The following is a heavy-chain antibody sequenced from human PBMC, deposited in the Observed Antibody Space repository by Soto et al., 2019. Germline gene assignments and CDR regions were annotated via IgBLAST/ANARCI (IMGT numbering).Heavy chain of an antibody. CDR3: ARRTVNIRTFYSGLKTHCFDY. CDR2: IYYSGST. D-gene: IGHD5-12*01. J-gene: IGHJ4*02. Sequence: SETLSLTCAVSGYSMSSSDYYWGWIRQPPGKGLEWIGSIYYSGSTYYNPSLQSRVAISVDTSKNQFSLKLKSVTAADTAIYYCARRTVNIRTFYSGLKTHCFDYWGQGAPVTVSS. CDR1: GYSMSSSDYY. V-gene: IGHV4-39*01.